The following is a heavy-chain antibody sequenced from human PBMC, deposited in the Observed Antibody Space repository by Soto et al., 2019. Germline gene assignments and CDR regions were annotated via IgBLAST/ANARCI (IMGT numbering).Heavy chain of an antibody. CDR3: ARGWGIAAPGPNWFDP. V-gene: IGHV1-46*01. Sequence: GASVKVSCKPSGYSFSNFYVHWVRQAPGQGLEWMGIIDPSSGTTSYTQKFQERVTMTRDTSMSTVYMELSRLRSEDTAVYYCARGWGIAAPGPNWFDPWGQGTPVTVSS. CDR2: IDPSSGTT. D-gene: IGHD6-13*01. CDR1: GYSFSNFY. J-gene: IGHJ5*02.